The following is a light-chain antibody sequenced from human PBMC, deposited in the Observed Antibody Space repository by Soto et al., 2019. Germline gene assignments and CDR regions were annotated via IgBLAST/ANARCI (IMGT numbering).Light chain of an antibody. J-gene: IGKJ4*01. V-gene: IGKV3-20*01. CDR2: AAS. CDR1: QTITSTY. CDR3: QQYGDVPQT. Sequence: EIVLTQSPGTLSLSPGEKATLSCRASQTITSTYLAWYQQRPGQAPRLLIYAASNRASGIPDRFSGSGSGTDFTLTISRLEPEDFAAYFCQQYGDVPQTFGGGTKVESK.